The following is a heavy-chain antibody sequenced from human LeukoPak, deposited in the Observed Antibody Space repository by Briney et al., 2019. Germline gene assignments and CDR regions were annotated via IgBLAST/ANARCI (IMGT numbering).Heavy chain of an antibody. Sequence: GESLKISCKGSRYSFTSYWTNWVRQMPGKGLEWMGRIDPSDSYTNYSPSFQGHVTISADKSISTAYLQWSSLKASDTAMYYCARLDYDILTGYGNIDYWGQGTLVTVSS. D-gene: IGHD3-9*01. CDR3: ARLDYDILTGYGNIDY. CDR2: IDPSDSYT. V-gene: IGHV5-10-1*01. CDR1: RYSFTSYW. J-gene: IGHJ4*02.